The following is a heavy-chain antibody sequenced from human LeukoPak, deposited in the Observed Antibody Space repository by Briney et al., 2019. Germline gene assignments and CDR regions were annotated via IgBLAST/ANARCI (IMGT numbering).Heavy chain of an antibody. Sequence: GGSLRLSCAASRFTFSSYGMHWVRQAPGKGLEWVAYIQYDGSNEQYADSVKGRFSISRDSSKNILYLQMNSLRAEDTAVYYCARTGPSGSLKNLGYYYYYYYMDVWGKGTTVTVSS. CDR3: ARTGPSGSLKNLGYYYYYYYMDV. D-gene: IGHD1-26*01. J-gene: IGHJ6*03. V-gene: IGHV3-30*19. CDR1: RFTFSSYG. CDR2: IQYDGSNE.